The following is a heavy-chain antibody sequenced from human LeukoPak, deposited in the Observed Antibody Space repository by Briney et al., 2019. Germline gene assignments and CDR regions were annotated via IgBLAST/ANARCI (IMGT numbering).Heavy chain of an antibody. CDR1: GGSITGSSYY. D-gene: IGHD2-8*01. V-gene: IGHV4-39*01. CDR3: ARNVSAGYFDY. J-gene: IGHJ4*02. CDR2: IYYSGRT. Sequence: SQSLSLTCSVSGGSITGSSYYWAWIRQPPGKGLEWIGSIYYSGRTSYSPSLKSRVTISVVTSKNQFSLRLSSVIAADTAVYYCARNVSAGYFDYWGQGTLVT.